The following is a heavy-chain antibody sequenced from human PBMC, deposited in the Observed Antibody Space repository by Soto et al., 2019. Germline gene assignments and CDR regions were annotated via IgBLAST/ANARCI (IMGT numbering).Heavy chain of an antibody. V-gene: IGHV3-23*01. CDR1: GLTFSSYA. CDR3: AKDHGCRTIGC. D-gene: IGHD3-10*01. J-gene: IGHJ4*02. CDR2: ISGSGGST. Sequence: EVQLLESGGGLIQPGGSLRLSCAASGLTFSSYAMSWVRQAPGKGLEWVSAISGSGGSTYYADSVKGRFTISRDNSKNTLYLQMNSLRAEDTAVYYCAKDHGCRTIGCWGQGTLVTVSS.